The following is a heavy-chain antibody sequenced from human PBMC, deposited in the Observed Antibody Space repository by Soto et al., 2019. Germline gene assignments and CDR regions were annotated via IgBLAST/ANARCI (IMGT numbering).Heavy chain of an antibody. Sequence: ASVKVSCKASGYTFTSYGISWVRQAPGQGLEWMGWISAYNGNTNYAQKLQGRVTMTTDTSTSTAYMELRSLRSDDTAVYYCARVRHYDYGAHYFDYWGQGTLVTVSS. J-gene: IGHJ4*02. D-gene: IGHD4-17*01. CDR3: ARVRHYDYGAHYFDY. V-gene: IGHV1-18*01. CDR1: GYTFTSYG. CDR2: ISAYNGNT.